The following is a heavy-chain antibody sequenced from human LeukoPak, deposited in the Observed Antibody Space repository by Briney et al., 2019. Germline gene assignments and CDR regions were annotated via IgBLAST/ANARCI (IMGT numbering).Heavy chain of an antibody. D-gene: IGHD3-22*01. CDR1: GGSFSGYY. V-gene: IGHV4-34*01. J-gene: IGHJ4*02. CDR2: INHSGST. Sequence: KSSETLSLICAVYGGSFSGYYWSWIRQPPGKGLEWIGEINHSGSTNYNPSLKSRVTISVDTSKNQFSLKLSSVTAADTAVYYCASLTMIVVPWGQGTLVTVSS. CDR3: ASLTMIVVP.